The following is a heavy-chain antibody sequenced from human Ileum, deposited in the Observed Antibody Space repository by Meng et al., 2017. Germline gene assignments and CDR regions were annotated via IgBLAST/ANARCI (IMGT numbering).Heavy chain of an antibody. D-gene: IGHD1-26*01. CDR1: GGSCNDDY. CDR2: IHHSGKS. J-gene: IGHJ4*02. Sequence: QVKLIRGGAGMWKPAETLSLTCAVFGGSCNDDYWSWVRQAPGKGREWIGQIHHSGKSNYISSLERRVTISVDTYKSQFSLKLTSVTAADTAMYYCVRGPARETHDFDYWGQGALVTVSS. V-gene: IGHV4-34*01. CDR3: VRGPARETHDFDY.